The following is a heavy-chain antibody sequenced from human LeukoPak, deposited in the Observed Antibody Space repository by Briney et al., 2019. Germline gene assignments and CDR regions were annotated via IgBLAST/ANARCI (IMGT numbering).Heavy chain of an antibody. D-gene: IGHD5-12*01. J-gene: IGHJ4*02. CDR3: AREGYSGYDGGYY. Sequence: GGSLRLSCAASGFTFSSYAMHWVRQAPGKGLEWVAVISYDGSNKYYADSVKGRFTISRDKSKNTLYLQMNSLRAEDTAVYYCAREGYSGYDGGYYWGQGTLVTVSS. CDR2: ISYDGSNK. CDR1: GFTFSSYA. V-gene: IGHV3-30-3*01.